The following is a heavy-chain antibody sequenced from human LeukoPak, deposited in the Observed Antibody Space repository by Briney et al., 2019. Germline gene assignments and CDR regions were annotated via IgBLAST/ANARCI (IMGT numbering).Heavy chain of an antibody. D-gene: IGHD2-8*01. CDR1: GGSFSGYY. CDR2: INHSGST. J-gene: IGHJ4*02. V-gene: IGHV4-34*01. Sequence: SETLSLTCAVYGGSFSGYYWSWIRQPPGKGLEWIGEINHSGSTYYNPSLKSRVTISVDRSKNQFSLKLSSVTAADTAVYYCASSRYCTNGVCFDYWGQGTLVTVSS. CDR3: ASSRYCTNGVCFDY.